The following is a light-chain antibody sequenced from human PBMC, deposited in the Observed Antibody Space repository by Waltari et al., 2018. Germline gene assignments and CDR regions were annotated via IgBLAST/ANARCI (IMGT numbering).Light chain of an antibody. CDR3: QQNHNIPPYT. Sequence: CQASADNNSYLNWYQQKPGTAPKRLIYDASSLETGVPSRFAGSGSGTDFTLTISSLQPEDVAIYYCQQNHNIPPYTFGPGTKVNSK. J-gene: IGKJ3*01. V-gene: IGKV1-33*01. CDR2: DAS. CDR1: ADNNSY.